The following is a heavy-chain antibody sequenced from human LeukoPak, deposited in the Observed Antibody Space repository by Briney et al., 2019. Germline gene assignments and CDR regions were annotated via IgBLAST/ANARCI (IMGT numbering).Heavy chain of an antibody. J-gene: IGHJ4*02. CDR3: AREKSPDYCSGGSCYFDY. CDR2: MYYRGST. Sequence: NPSETLSLTCTVSGGSISSYYWSWIRPPPGKGLEWIGYMYYRGSTNHNPSLKSRVTISVDTSKNQFSLKLSSVTAADTAVYYCAREKSPDYCSGGSCYFDYWGQGTLVTVSS. D-gene: IGHD2-15*01. V-gene: IGHV4-59*01. CDR1: GGSISSYY.